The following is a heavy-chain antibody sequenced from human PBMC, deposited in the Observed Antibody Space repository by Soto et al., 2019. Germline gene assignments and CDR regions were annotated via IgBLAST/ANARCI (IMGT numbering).Heavy chain of an antibody. V-gene: IGHV5-10-1*01. Sequence: GESLKISCKGSGYSFTSYWISWVHQMPGKGLEWMGRIDPSDSYTNYSPSFQGHVTISADKSISTAYLQWSSLKASDTAMYYCARLAMVRGVTNWFDPWGQGTLVTVSS. CDR3: ARLAMVRGVTNWFDP. CDR1: GYSFTSYW. D-gene: IGHD3-10*01. CDR2: IDPSDSYT. J-gene: IGHJ5*02.